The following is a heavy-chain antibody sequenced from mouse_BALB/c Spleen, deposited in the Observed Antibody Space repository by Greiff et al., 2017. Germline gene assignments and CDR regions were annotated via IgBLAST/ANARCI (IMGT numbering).Heavy chain of an antibody. Sequence: EVKLVESGGGLVQPGGSLRLSCATSGFTFTDYYMSWVRQPPGKALEWLGFIGNKANGYTTEYSASVKGRFTISRDNSQSILYLQMNTLRAEDSATYYCARDSSGFAYWGQGTLVTVSA. V-gene: IGHV7-3*02. CDR2: IGNKANGYTT. J-gene: IGHJ3*01. CDR1: GFTFTDYY. CDR3: ARDSSGFAY.